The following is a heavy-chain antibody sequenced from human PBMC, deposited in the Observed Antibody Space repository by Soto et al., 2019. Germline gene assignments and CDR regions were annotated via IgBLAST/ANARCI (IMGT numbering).Heavy chain of an antibody. CDR2: IYSTGGT. J-gene: IGHJ6*02. CDR3: ARGAVTGVDYGMDV. D-gene: IGHD6-19*01. CDR1: GGSMMNPYY. V-gene: IGHV4-4*07. Sequence: QVRLQESGPGLVKPWETLSLICSVSGGSMMNPYYWNWIRQPAGKGLEWIGRIYSTGGTNYNPSLEGRITMSRDTSKRQFSLKLNSVTAADTAVYFCARGAVTGVDYGMDVWGRGATVIVSS.